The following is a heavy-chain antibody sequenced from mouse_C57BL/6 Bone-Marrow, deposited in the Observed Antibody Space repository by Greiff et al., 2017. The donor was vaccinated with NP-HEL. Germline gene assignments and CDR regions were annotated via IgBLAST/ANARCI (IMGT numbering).Heavy chain of an antibody. D-gene: IGHD2-10*02. J-gene: IGHJ1*03. CDR1: GYTFTSYW. CDR2: IHPNSGST. CDR3: ARLRDYGPSSYWYFDV. V-gene: IGHV1-64*01. Sequence: QVQLQQPGAELVKPGASVKLSCKASGYTFTSYWMHWVKQRPGQGLEWIGMIHPNSGSTNYNEKFKSKATMTVDKSSSTAYMQLSSLTSEDSAVYYCARLRDYGPSSYWYFDVWGTGTTVTVAS.